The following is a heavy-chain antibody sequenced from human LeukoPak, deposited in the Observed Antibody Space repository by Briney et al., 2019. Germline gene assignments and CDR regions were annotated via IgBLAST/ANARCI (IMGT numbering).Heavy chain of an antibody. CDR2: TYYRSRWYN. CDR1: RDSVSTNSAA. V-gene: IGHV6-1*01. CDR3: ARDRDLGNYYDGMVV. D-gene: IGHD7-27*01. Sequence: SQTLSLTCAISRDSVSTNSAAWSWIRQSPSRGLEWLGRTYYRSRWYNDYAVSVKSRITIKSDTSKNQFSLQLNSVTPEDTAVYYCARDRDLGNYYDGMVVWGQGTTVTVSS. J-gene: IGHJ6*02.